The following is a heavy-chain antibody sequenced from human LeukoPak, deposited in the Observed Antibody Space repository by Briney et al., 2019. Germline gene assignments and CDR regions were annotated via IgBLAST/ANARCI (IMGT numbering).Heavy chain of an antibody. CDR1: GGSISSYY. D-gene: IGHD6-13*01. CDR3: ARDRGSSWYYFDY. J-gene: IGHJ4*02. CDR2: IYYSGST. V-gene: IGHV4-59*01. Sequence: SETLSLTCTVSGGSISSYYWSWIRQPPGKGLEWIGYIYYSGSTNYNPSLKSRVTISVDTSKNQFSLKLSSVTAADTAVYYCARDRGSSWYYFDYWGQGTLVTVSS.